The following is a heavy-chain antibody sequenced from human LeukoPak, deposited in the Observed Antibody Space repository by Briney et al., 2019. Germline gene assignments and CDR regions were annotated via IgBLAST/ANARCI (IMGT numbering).Heavy chain of an antibody. V-gene: IGHV3-30*04. CDR1: GFTFSNFA. CDR3: ARDMKGNLDY. D-gene: IGHD1-14*01. Sequence: GGSLRLSCAASGFTFSNFAMHWARQAPGKGLEWVAMMSYDGSNKYTDSVKGRFTISRDNAKNSLYLQMNSLTAEDTGLYHCARDMKGNLDYWGQGTLVTVSS. J-gene: IGHJ4*02. CDR2: MSYDGSNK.